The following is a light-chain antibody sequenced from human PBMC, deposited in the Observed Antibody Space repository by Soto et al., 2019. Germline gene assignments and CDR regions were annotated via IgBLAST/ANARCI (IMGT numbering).Light chain of an antibody. J-gene: IGKJ1*01. Sequence: IQMTQSPLSLSASVGDRVTIACRASQDIGKDLGWYQQKPGEPPELLISVASSLESGVPSRFSSSGFGSYFNLTISNLQPEDFATYYCLQDYNYPRTFGQGTKVEL. CDR3: LQDYNYPRT. V-gene: IGKV1-6*01. CDR1: QDIGKD. CDR2: VAS.